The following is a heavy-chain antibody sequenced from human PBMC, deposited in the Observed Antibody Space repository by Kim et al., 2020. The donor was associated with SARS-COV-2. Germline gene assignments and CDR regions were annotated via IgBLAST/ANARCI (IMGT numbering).Heavy chain of an antibody. J-gene: IGHJ6*03. CDR3: ARDPDTVLGRHYHYMDV. CDR1: GFTVNSIY. D-gene: IGHD5-18*01. V-gene: IGHV3-66*01. CDR2: ISSGGPT. Sequence: GGSLRLSCAASGFTVNSIYMTWVRQAPGKGLEWVSVISSGGPTYYADSVKDRFTISRDISRNTVYLQMNSLRAEDTAVYFCARDPDTVLGRHYHYMDVWGKGTTVTVSS.